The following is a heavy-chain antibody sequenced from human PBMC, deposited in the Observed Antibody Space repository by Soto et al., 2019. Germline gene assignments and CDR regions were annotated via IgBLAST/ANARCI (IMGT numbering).Heavy chain of an antibody. CDR1: GYTFTSYY. J-gene: IGHJ4*02. Sequence: ASVKVSCKASGYTFTSYYMHWVRQAPGQGLEWMGIINPSGGSTSYAQKFQGRVTMTEDTSTDTAYMELSSLRSEDTAVYYCATVRLEWLFAIDYWGQGTLVTVSS. CDR2: INPSGGST. D-gene: IGHD3-3*01. V-gene: IGHV1-46*01. CDR3: ATVRLEWLFAIDY.